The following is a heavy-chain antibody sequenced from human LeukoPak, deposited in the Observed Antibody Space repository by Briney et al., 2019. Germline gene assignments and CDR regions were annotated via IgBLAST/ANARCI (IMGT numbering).Heavy chain of an antibody. D-gene: IGHD1-14*01. CDR2: IYHSGST. V-gene: IGHV4-38-2*02. CDR1: GYSISSGYY. J-gene: IGHJ6*03. CDR3: ARVKDAPGYFYYYYMDV. Sequence: SETLSLTCTVSGYSISSGYYWGWIRQPPGKGLEWIGSIYHSGSTYYNPSLKSRVTISVDTSKNQFSLKLSSVTAADTAVYYCARVKDAPGYFYYYYMDVWGKGTTVTVSS.